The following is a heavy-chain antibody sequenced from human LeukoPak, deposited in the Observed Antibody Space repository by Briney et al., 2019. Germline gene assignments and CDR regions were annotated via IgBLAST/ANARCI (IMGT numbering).Heavy chain of an antibody. CDR2: ISYDGSNK. CDR1: GFTFSSYG. V-gene: IGHV3-30*18. D-gene: IGHD6-13*01. J-gene: IGHJ5*02. CDR3: AKDSSSWYNWFDP. Sequence: GGSLRLSCAASGFTFSSYGMHWVRQDPGKGLEWVAVISYDGSNKYYADSVKGRFTISRDNSKNTLYLQMNSLRAEDTAVYYCAKDSSSWYNWFDPWGQGTLVTVSS.